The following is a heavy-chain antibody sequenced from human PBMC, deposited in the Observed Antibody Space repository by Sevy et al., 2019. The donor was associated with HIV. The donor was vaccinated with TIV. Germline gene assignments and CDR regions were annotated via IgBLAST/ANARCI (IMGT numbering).Heavy chain of an antibody. V-gene: IGHV1-24*01. CDR2: FDPEDGET. Sequence: ASVKVSCEVSGYTLTQLSMHWVRQAPGKGLEWMGRFDPEDGETIYAQKFQGRVTMTEDTSTDTAYMELSSLRSEDTAVYYCATTREYYSDSSGYIDYWGQGTLVTVSS. J-gene: IGHJ4*02. CDR1: GYTLTQLS. D-gene: IGHD3-22*01. CDR3: ATTREYYSDSSGYIDY.